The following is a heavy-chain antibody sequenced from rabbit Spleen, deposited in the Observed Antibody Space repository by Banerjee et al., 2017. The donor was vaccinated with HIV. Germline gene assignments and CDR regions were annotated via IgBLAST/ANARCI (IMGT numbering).Heavy chain of an antibody. Sequence: QEQLEESGGDLVKPEGSLTLTCTASGFDLSSYWMCWVRQAPGKGLEWIACIYGGSSGTTYYANWAKGRFTMSKTSSTTVTLQMTSLTAADTATYFCTRDYARSDYDYDLWGPGTLVTVS. V-gene: IGHV1S45*01. D-gene: IGHD2-1*01. CDR2: IYGGSSGTT. J-gene: IGHJ6*01. CDR3: TRDYARSDYDYDL. CDR1: GFDLSSYW.